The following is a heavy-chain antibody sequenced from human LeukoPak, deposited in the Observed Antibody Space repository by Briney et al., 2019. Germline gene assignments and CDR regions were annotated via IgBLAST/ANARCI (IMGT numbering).Heavy chain of an antibody. CDR2: IHYSGRN. Sequence: AQTLSLTCGVSRGPISRGGYSWSWIRQPPGKGLEWIGYIHYSGRNYYNPSLKSRVTISVDTSKNQFSLKLSSVTAADTAVYYWARAPSDTAMADYWGQGTLVTVSS. CDR1: RGPISRGGYS. D-gene: IGHD5-18*01. CDR3: ARAPSDTAMADY. J-gene: IGHJ4*02. V-gene: IGHV4-30-4*07.